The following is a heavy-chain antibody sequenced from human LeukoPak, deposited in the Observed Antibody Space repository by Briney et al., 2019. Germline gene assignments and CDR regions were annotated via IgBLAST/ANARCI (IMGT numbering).Heavy chain of an antibody. CDR3: ARDGQYDFWSGYWWFDP. Sequence: PSETLSLTCTVSGGSISSYYWSWIRQPPGKGLEWIGYIYYSGSTNYNPSLKSRVTISVDTSKNQFSLKLSSVTAPDTAVYYCARDGQYDFWSGYWWFDPWGQGTLVTVSS. D-gene: IGHD3-3*01. V-gene: IGHV4-59*01. CDR1: GGSISSYY. J-gene: IGHJ5*02. CDR2: IYYSGST.